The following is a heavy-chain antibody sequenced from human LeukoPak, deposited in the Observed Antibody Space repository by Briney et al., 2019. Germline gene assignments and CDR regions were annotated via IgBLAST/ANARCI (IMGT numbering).Heavy chain of an antibody. Sequence: GGSLRLSCAASGFTFSSYWMNWVRQAPGKGLVWVSRIKSDGSSTSYADSAKGRFTISRDNAKNTLYLQMNSLRAEDTAMYYCARRGAVAGTFDYWGQGTLVTVSS. V-gene: IGHV3-74*01. CDR1: GFTFSSYW. J-gene: IGHJ4*02. CDR3: ARRGAVAGTFDY. CDR2: IKSDGSST. D-gene: IGHD6-19*01.